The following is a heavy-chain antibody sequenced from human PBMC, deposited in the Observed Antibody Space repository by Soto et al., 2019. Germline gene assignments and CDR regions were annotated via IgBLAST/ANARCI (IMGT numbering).Heavy chain of an antibody. CDR2: INPSNST. V-gene: IGHV1-46*03. CDR1: GYTFTSYY. D-gene: IGHD2-15*01. CDR3: ATVYCSGGSCYSIDY. J-gene: IGHJ4*02. Sequence: QVQLVQSGAEVKKPGASVKVSCKASGYTFTSYYMHWVRQAPGQGLEWMGIINPSNSTTYAQKFPGRVTMTRDTPTRTVDMELSSLRSEDTAVYYCATVYCSGGSCYSIDYWGQGTLVTVSS.